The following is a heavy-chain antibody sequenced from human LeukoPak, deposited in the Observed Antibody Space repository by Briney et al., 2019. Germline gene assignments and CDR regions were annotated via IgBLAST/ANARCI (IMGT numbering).Heavy chain of an antibody. CDR1: GFTFSSYW. V-gene: IGHV3-74*01. J-gene: IGHJ4*02. D-gene: IGHD2-21*01. Sequence: GGSLRHSCAASGFTFSSYWMYWFRQAPGKGLVWVSRISTDGRSTSYADSVKGRFTISRDNAKNTLYLQMNSLRAEDTAVYYCARVGEPLDLARALDYWGQGTLVTVSS. CDR3: ARVGEPLDLARALDY. CDR2: ISTDGRST.